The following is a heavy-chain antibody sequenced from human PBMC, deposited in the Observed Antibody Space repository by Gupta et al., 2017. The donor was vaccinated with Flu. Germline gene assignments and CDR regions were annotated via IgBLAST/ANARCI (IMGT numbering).Heavy chain of an antibody. CDR2: IVVGGGGT. J-gene: IGHJ6*02. D-gene: IGHD3-10*01. Sequence: QMQLAQSGPELKKPGTSVKVSCKASGFTFTNSAMQWVRQAPGQRLEWVGWIVVGGGGTKYAQKFQERVIITRDMSTSTAYMELSSLTSEDTAVYYCAAGTSEIQERLRGYYYGMDVWGQGTTVTVSS. CDR1: GFTFTNSA. CDR3: AAGTSEIQERLRGYYYGMDV. V-gene: IGHV1-58*02.